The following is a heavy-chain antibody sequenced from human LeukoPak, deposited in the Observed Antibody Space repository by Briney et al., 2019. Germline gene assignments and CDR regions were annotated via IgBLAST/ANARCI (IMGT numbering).Heavy chain of an antibody. V-gene: IGHV3-23*01. D-gene: IGHD6-19*01. Sequence: PGGFLRLSCAASGFTLSSYAMSWVRQAPGKGLEWVSAISGSGGSTYYADSVKGRFTISRDNSKNTLYLQMNSLRAEDTAVYYCAKVRSSGWYYFDYWGQGTLVTVSS. J-gene: IGHJ4*02. CDR3: AKVRSSGWYYFDY. CDR2: ISGSGGST. CDR1: GFTLSSYA.